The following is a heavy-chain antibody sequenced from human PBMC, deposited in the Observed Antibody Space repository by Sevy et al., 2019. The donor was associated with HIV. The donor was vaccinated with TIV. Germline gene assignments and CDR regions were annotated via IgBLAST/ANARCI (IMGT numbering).Heavy chain of an antibody. CDR3: AGENAWGRGYS. D-gene: IGHD1-26*01. J-gene: IGHJ4*02. CDR2: IYYNGHI. CDR1: GGSITSLY. Sequence: SETLSLTCTVSGGSITSLYWNWIRQPPGKGLEWIANIYYNGHINYNPSLKNRVTLSLDTSKNQLSLRLSSVTAADTAMYHCAGENAWGRGYSWGQGTLVTVSS. V-gene: IGHV4-59*08.